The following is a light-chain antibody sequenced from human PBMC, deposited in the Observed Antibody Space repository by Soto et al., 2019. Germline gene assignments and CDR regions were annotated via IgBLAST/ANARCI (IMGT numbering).Light chain of an antibody. CDR3: SSYAGSSVPVA. CDR2: DVT. Sequence: QSALTQPPSASGSPGQSVTISCTGASSDVGGYNFVSWYQQHPGKAPKLMIYDVTTRPSGVPDRFSGSKSGNTASLTVSGLQADDEADYCSSYAGSSVPVAFGGGTQLTVL. CDR1: SSDVGGYNF. J-gene: IGLJ2*01. V-gene: IGLV2-8*01.